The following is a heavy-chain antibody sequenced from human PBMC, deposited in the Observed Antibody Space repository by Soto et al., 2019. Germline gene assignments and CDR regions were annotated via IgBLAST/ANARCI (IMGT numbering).Heavy chain of an antibody. J-gene: IGHJ6*02. D-gene: IGHD4-17*01. Sequence: QVHLVESGGGVVQPGRSLRLSCAASGFSFSSYAMHWVRQGPGKGLGWVAVILYDGSNKYYADSVKGRFTISRDNSKNTPDLHMNSMTAEDTAVYYCAREHDYCDYTRYYYYYGMDVWGQGTTVTVSS. CDR1: GFSFSSYA. CDR2: ILYDGSNK. CDR3: AREHDYCDYTRYYYYYGMDV. V-gene: IGHV3-30-3*01.